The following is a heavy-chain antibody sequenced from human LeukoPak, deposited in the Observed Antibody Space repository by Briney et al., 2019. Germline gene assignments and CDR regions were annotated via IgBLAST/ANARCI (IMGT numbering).Heavy chain of an antibody. CDR1: GFTFSSYA. CDR3: ARDLGDGDYGDYVSYYFDY. CDR2: ISYDGSNK. J-gene: IGHJ4*02. V-gene: IGHV3-30*04. Sequence: SGGSLRLSCETAGFTFSSYAMHWVRQAPGKGLEWVAVISYDGSNKYYADSVKGRFTISRDNSKNTLYLQMNSLRAEDTAVYYCARDLGDGDYGDYVSYYFDYWGQGTLVTVSS. D-gene: IGHD4-17*01.